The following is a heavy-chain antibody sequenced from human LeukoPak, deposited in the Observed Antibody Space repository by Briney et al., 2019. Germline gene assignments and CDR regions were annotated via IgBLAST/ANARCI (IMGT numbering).Heavy chain of an antibody. CDR1: GGSISSSSYY. Sequence: SETLSLTCAASGGSISSSSYYWGWIRQPPGKGLEWIGGIYYGGSTYYNPSLKSRVTISVDTSKNQISLKLSSETAADTAVYYCARWDYYDSSGYPGAFDIWGQGTMVTVSS. CDR2: IYYGGST. CDR3: ARWDYYDSSGYPGAFDI. D-gene: IGHD3-22*01. V-gene: IGHV4-39*07. J-gene: IGHJ3*02.